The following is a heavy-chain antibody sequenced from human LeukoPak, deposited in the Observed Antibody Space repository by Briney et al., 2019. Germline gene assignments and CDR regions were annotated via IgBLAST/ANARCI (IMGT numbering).Heavy chain of an antibody. V-gene: IGHV3-53*01. J-gene: IGHJ3*02. Sequence: GGSLRLSCAASEFTFNHYAMSWVRQAPGKGLEWVSVIYSGGSTYYADSVKGRFTISRDNSKNTLYLQMNSLRAEDTAVYYCARARGYDYVWGSSTSRPNDAFDIWGQGTMVTVSS. D-gene: IGHD3-16*01. CDR3: ARARGYDYVWGSSTSRPNDAFDI. CDR1: EFTFNHYA. CDR2: IYSGGST.